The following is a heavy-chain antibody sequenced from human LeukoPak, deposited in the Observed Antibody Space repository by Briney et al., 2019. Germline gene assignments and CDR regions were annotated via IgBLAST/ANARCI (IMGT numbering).Heavy chain of an antibody. Sequence: PGGSLRLSCAASGFTFSNYAMSWVRQAPGKGLEWVSAISGSAGSTYYADSVKGRFTISRDNSKNTLYLQMNSLRAEDTAVYYCARVSGYGSGSYLYGMDIWGQGTTVTVSS. CDR2: ISGSAGST. CDR1: GFTFSNYA. D-gene: IGHD3-10*01. CDR3: ARVSGYGSGSYLYGMDI. J-gene: IGHJ6*02. V-gene: IGHV3-23*01.